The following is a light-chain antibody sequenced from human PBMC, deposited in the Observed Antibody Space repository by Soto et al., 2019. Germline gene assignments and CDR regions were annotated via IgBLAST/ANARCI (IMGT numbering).Light chain of an antibody. CDR1: QSLAYRDGNTY. J-gene: IGKJ4*01. V-gene: IGKV2-30*01. CDR3: MQGTHWPLT. Sequence: DVVMTQSPLSLPVTLGQPASISCRSSQSLAYRDGNTYLSWFQQRPGQSPRRLIYRVSNRDSGVPDSVSGSGAGTDFTLKISRVEAEDVGVYYCMQGTHWPLTFGGGTRVEIK. CDR2: RVS.